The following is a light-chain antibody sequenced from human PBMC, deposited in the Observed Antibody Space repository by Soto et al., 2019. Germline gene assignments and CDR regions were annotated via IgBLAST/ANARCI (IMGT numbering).Light chain of an antibody. CDR1: QSVSGRY. V-gene: IGKV3D-20*02. CDR3: QRYNNWPLT. Sequence: EIVLTQSPVTLSLSPGERATLSCRASQSVSGRYLAWYQQKPGQAPRLLMYDASSRAAGIPDRFSGSGSGTDFTLTISRLDPEDFAVYYCQRYNNWPLTFGGGTKVDIK. J-gene: IGKJ4*01. CDR2: DAS.